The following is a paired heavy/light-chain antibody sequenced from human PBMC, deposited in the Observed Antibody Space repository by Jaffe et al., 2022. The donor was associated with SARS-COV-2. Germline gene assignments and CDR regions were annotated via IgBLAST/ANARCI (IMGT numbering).Light chain of an antibody. CDR1: QSISSY. J-gene: IGKJ3*01. CDR2: AAS. Sequence: DIQMTQSPSSLSASVGDRVTITCRASQSISSYLNWYQQKPGKAPKLLIYAASSLQSGVPSRFSGSGSGTDFTLTISSLQPEDFATYYCQQSYSTLLTFGPGTKVDIK. V-gene: IGKV1-39*01. CDR3: QQSYSTLLT.
Heavy chain of an antibody. J-gene: IGHJ6*02. D-gene: IGHD3-3*01. V-gene: IGHV4-59*01. CDR3: ARLPSVDYDFWSGSPYYYGMDV. CDR2: IYYSGST. CDR1: GGSISSYY. Sequence: QVQLQESGPGLVKPSETLSLTCTVSGGSISSYYWSWIRQPPGKGLEWIGYIYYSGSTNYNPSLKSRVTISVDTSKNQFSLKLSSVTAADTAVYYCARLPSVDYDFWSGSPYYYGMDVWGQGTTVTVSS.